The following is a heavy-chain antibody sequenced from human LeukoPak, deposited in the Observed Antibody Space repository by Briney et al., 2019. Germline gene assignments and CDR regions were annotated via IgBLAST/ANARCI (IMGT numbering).Heavy chain of an antibody. J-gene: IGHJ4*02. D-gene: IGHD1-26*01. CDR1: GFTFSTCS. V-gene: IGHV3-21*01. CDR3: ASGTIVGARGAGN. Sequence: GGSLRPSCAASGFTFSTCSMKWVRQAPGKALEWVSSISGSSYHIYYADSVKGRFTISRDNANNLLYLQMNSLRAEDTAVYYCASGTIVGARGAGNWGQGTLVTVSS. CDR2: ISGSSYHI.